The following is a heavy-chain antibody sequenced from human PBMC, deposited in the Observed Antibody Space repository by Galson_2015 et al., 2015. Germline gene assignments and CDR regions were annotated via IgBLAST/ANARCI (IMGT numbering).Heavy chain of an antibody. CDR1: GFTFSSYG. CDR2: IWYDGSNK. CDR3: ARGPRTVRGALVGRYFDY. J-gene: IGHJ4*02. D-gene: IGHD3-10*01. Sequence: SLRLSCAASGFTFSSYGMHWVRQAPGKGLEWVAVIWYDGSNKYYADSVKGRFTISRDNSKSTLYLQMNSLRAEDTAVYYCARGPRTVRGALVGRYFDYWGQGTLVTVSS. V-gene: IGHV3-33*01.